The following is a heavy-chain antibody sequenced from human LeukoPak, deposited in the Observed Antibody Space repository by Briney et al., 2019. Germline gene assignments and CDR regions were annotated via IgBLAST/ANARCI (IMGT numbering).Heavy chain of an antibody. CDR3: ARAVDSGYYPYYFDY. CDR1: GGSITTYY. CDR2: IHNSGSK. J-gene: IGHJ4*02. Sequence: SQTLSPTCTVSGGSITTYYWSWIRQPPGKGMEWIGYIHNSGSKTFNTSFKSRVTLSLAPPKKQLSLSLNSMTAADTAVYYCARAVDSGYYPYYFDYWGQGTLVTVSS. V-gene: IGHV4-59*01. D-gene: IGHD3-22*01.